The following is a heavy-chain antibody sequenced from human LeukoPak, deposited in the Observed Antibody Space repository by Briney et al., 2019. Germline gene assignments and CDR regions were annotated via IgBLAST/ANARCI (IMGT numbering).Heavy chain of an antibody. J-gene: IGHJ1*01. V-gene: IGHV1-2*02. CDR2: INPNNGDT. Sequence: ASVKVSCKASGYTFTAQYMHWVRQAPGQGLEWMGWINPNNGDTKYAQSFLGRVTMTRDTSISTGYMELSRLRSDDTAVYYCARGEVSSWYDYFQHWGQGSLVTVSS. CDR1: GYTFTAQY. D-gene: IGHD6-13*01. CDR3: ARGEVSSWYDYFQH.